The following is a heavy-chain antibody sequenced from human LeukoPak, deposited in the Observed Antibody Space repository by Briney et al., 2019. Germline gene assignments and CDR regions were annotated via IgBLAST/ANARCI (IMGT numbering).Heavy chain of an antibody. CDR1: GFTFSSYA. D-gene: IGHD6-13*01. J-gene: IGHJ4*02. CDR2: ISGGGSNT. Sequence: GGSLRLSCAASGFTFSSYAMNWVRQAPGKGLEWVSVISGGGSNTYYADSVKGRFTISRDNSKNTLYLQMNSLRADDTAVYYCAKQVAAAGTAYWGQGTLVTVSS. V-gene: IGHV3-23*01. CDR3: AKQVAAAGTAY.